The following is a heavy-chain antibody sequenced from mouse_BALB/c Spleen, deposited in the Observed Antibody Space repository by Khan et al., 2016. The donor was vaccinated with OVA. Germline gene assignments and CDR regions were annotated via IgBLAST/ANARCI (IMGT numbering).Heavy chain of an antibody. Sequence: VQLQQSGPGLVKPSQSLSLTCTVTGYSITSDYAWDWIRQFPGNKLEWMGYISYGGSTSYNPSLKSRISITRDTSKNQFFLQLNSVTTEDTATDYCARKNYYGYAMDYWGQGTSGTVSS. J-gene: IGHJ4*01. V-gene: IGHV3-2*02. CDR2: ISYGGST. CDR3: ARKNYYGYAMDY. D-gene: IGHD1-1*01. CDR1: GYSITSDYA.